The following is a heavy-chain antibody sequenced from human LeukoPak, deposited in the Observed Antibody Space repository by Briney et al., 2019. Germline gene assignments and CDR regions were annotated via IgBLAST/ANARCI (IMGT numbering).Heavy chain of an antibody. V-gene: IGHV1-3*01. CDR3: AGDGEGDDYVWGSYRSRGFDP. CDR2: INAGNGNT. Sequence: ASVKVSCKASGYTFTSYAMHWVRQAPGQRLEWMGWINAGNGNTKYSQKFQGRVTITRDTSASTACMELSSLRSEDTAVYYCAGDGEGDDYVWGSYRSRGFDPWGQGTLVTVSS. D-gene: IGHD3-16*02. CDR1: GYTFTSYA. J-gene: IGHJ5*02.